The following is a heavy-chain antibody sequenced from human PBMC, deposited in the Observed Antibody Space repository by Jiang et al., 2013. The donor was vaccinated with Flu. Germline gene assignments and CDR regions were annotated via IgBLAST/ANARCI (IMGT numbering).Heavy chain of an antibody. J-gene: IGHJ4*02. V-gene: IGHV2-70*11. D-gene: IGHD3-10*01. Sequence: TQTLTLTCTFSGFSLSTSGMCVSWIRQPPGKALEWLARIDWDDDKYYSTSLKTRLTISKDTSKNQVVLTMTNMDPVDTATYYCARTRGGSEKSRFDYWGQGTLVTVSS. CDR2: IDWDDDK. CDR1: GFSLSTSGMC. CDR3: ARTRGGSEKSRFDY.